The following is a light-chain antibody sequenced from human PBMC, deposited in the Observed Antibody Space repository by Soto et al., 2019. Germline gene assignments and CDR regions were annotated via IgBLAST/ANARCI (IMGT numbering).Light chain of an antibody. Sequence: DIQMTQSPSSLSASVGDRVTITCRASQSISTFLNWYQQKPGRPPKLLIYDASSLQSEVPSRFSGSGSGTDFTLTISSLQPEDFATYYCQQSYIAPPWTFGQGTKVDIK. CDR3: QQSYIAPPWT. CDR1: QSISTF. V-gene: IGKV1-39*01. J-gene: IGKJ1*01. CDR2: DAS.